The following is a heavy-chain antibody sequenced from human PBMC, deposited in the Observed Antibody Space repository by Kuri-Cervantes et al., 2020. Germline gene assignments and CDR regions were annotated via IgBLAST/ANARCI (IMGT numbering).Heavy chain of an antibody. V-gene: IGHV3-7*01. Sequence: GESLKISCAASGFTFSSYWMSWVRQAPGKGLEWVANIKQDGSEKYYVDSVEGRFTISRDNAKNSLYLQMNSLRAEDTAVYYCARYYYGSGSYFFSPYYYYGMDVRGQGTTVTVSS. CDR1: GFTFSSYW. J-gene: IGHJ6*02. CDR2: IKQDGSEK. D-gene: IGHD3-10*01. CDR3: ARYYYGSGSYFFSPYYYYGMDV.